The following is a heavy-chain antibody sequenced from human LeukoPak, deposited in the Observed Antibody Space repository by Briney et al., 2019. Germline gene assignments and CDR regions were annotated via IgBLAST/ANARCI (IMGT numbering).Heavy chain of an antibody. CDR3: AGSRPWGGEPDY. Sequence: SETLSLTCAVYGGSFSGYYWSRIRQPPGKGLEWIGSIYYSGSTYYNPSLKSRVTISVDTSKNQFSLKLSSVTAADTAVYYCAGSRPWGGEPDYWGQGTLVTVSS. CDR2: IYYSGST. V-gene: IGHV4-34*01. J-gene: IGHJ4*02. D-gene: IGHD1-14*01. CDR1: GGSFSGYY.